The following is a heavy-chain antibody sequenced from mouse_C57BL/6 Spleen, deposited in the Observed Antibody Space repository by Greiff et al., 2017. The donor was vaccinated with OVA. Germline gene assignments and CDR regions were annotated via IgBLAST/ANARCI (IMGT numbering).Heavy chain of an antibody. Sequence: DVMLVESGGGLVKPGGSLKLSCAASGFTFSSYAMSWVRQTPEKRLEWVATISDGGSYTYYPDNVKGRFTISRDNAKNNLYLQMSHLKSEDTAMYYCARDNDGYSYYFDYWGQGTTLTVSS. J-gene: IGHJ2*01. CDR3: ARDNDGYSYYFDY. CDR1: GFTFSSYA. D-gene: IGHD2-3*01. V-gene: IGHV5-4*01. CDR2: ISDGGSYT.